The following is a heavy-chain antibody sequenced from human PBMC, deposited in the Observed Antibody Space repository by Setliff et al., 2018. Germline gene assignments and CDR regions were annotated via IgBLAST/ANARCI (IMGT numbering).Heavy chain of an antibody. Sequence: GGSLRLSCAASGLTFNSYAMSWVRQAPGKGLEWVSTVSVSGDNTYYTDSVKGRFTTSRDNSKNTLSLQMSSLRTEDTAIYFCAGQGPIFGSGLIPGFDQWGQGTMVTISS. J-gene: IGHJ4*02. CDR1: GLTFNSYA. CDR2: VSVSGDNT. V-gene: IGHV3-23*01. CDR3: AGQGPIFGSGLIPGFDQ. D-gene: IGHD3-3*01.